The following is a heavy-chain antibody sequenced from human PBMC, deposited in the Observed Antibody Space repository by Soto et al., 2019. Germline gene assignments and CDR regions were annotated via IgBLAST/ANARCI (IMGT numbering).Heavy chain of an antibody. CDR2: IYYSGTT. Sequence: SETLSLTCTVSGGSISSGGYYWSWIRQHPGKGLEWVGYIYYSGTTYYNPSLQSRLTISRDTPKNQFSLKLTSVTAADTAVYYCARRIPTAGIFDYWGQGTLVTVSS. D-gene: IGHD6-13*01. V-gene: IGHV4-31*03. J-gene: IGHJ4*02. CDR1: GGSISSGGYY. CDR3: ARRIPTAGIFDY.